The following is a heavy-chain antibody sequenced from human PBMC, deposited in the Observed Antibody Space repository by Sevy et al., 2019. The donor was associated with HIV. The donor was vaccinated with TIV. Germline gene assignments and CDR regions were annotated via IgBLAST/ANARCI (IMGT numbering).Heavy chain of an antibody. V-gene: IGHV3-23*01. CDR1: GFTFSSFA. CDR3: ARPTPRIAPSSAAFFDY. CDR2: INGRGGSA. J-gene: IGHJ4*02. D-gene: IGHD1-26*01. Sequence: GGSLRLSCAASGFTFSSFAMSWVRHIPGKGLELVSTINGRGGSAYYADSVKGRFTLSRDNSNNTVFLQMNRLRDEDTAVYYCARPTPRIAPSSAAFFDYWGQGTLVTVSS.